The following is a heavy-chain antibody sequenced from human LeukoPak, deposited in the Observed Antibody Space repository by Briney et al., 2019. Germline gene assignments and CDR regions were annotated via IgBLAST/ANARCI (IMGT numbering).Heavy chain of an antibody. J-gene: IGHJ4*02. CDR3: AGELGAGY. CDR1: GFTFRNHL. CDR2: INSDVSST. Sequence: GGSLRLSCAASGFTFRNHLMHWVRHAPGKGLVWVSCINSDVSSTSYADSVKGRFTISRDNAKNTLYLQMNSLRAEDTAVYYCAGELGAGYWGQGTLVTVS. D-gene: IGHD4/OR15-4a*01. V-gene: IGHV3-74*01.